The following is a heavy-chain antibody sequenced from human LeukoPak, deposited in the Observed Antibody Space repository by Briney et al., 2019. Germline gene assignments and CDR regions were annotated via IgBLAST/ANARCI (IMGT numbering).Heavy chain of an antibody. J-gene: IGHJ4*02. CDR3: ARVPDYGDYYFDY. Sequence: RPSETLSLTCTVSGGSISSGDYYWSWIRQPPGKGLEWIGYIYYSGSTYYNPSLKSRVTISVDTSKNQFSLKLSSVTAADTAVYYCARVPDYGDYYFDYWGQGTLVTVSS. CDR2: IYYSGST. CDR1: GGSISSGDYY. V-gene: IGHV4-30-4*01. D-gene: IGHD4-17*01.